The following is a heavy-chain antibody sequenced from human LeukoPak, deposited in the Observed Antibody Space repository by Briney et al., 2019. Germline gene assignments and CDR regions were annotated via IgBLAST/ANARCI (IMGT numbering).Heavy chain of an antibody. CDR2: IIPIFGTA. CDR1: GGTFSSYA. Sequence: GASVKVSCKASGGTFSSYAISWVRQAPGQGLEWMGGIIPIFGTANYAQKFQGRVTITADESTSTAYMELSSLRSEDTAVYYCARARPVVPAARNYYYMDVWGKGTTVTVSS. J-gene: IGHJ6*03. V-gene: IGHV1-69*13. D-gene: IGHD2-2*01. CDR3: ARARPVVPAARNYYYMDV.